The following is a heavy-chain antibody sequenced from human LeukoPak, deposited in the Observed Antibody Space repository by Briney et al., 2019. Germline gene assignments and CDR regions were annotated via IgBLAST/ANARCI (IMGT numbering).Heavy chain of an antibody. D-gene: IGHD3-10*01. Sequence: GGSLRLSCAASGFTFDDYGMSWVRQAPGKGLEWVSGINWNGGSIGYADSVKGRFTISRDNAKNSLYLQMNSLRAEDTALYYCARVYREVRGGTWFDPWGQGTLVTVSS. CDR2: INWNGGSI. J-gene: IGHJ5*02. CDR3: ARVYREVRGGTWFDP. CDR1: GFTFDDYG. V-gene: IGHV3-20*04.